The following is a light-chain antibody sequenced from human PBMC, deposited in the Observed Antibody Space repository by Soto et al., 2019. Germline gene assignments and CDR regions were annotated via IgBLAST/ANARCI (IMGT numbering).Light chain of an antibody. V-gene: IGKV1-27*01. Sequence: DIQMTQSPSTLSASVGARVTITCRASQSVNTWLAWYQQKPGKVPKLLIYAASTLQSGVPSRFSGSGSGTDFTLTISSLQPEDVATYYCQKYNSAPLTCGGGNKVDIK. CDR2: AAS. J-gene: IGKJ4*01. CDR1: QSVNTW. CDR3: QKYNSAPLT.